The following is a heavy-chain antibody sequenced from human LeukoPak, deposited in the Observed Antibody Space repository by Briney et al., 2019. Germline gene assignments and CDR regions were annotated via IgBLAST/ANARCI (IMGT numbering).Heavy chain of an antibody. CDR3: AIEGRGYSDALGRKTDY. V-gene: IGHV4-38-2*01. CDR1: GYSISSGYY. J-gene: IGHJ4*02. D-gene: IGHD5-18*01. Sequence: SETLSLTCAVSGYSISSGYYWGWIRQPPGKGLEWIGSIYHSGSTYYNPSLKSRVTISVDTSKNQFSLKLSSVTAADTAVYYCAIEGRGYSDALGRKTDYWGQGTLVTVSS. CDR2: IYHSGST.